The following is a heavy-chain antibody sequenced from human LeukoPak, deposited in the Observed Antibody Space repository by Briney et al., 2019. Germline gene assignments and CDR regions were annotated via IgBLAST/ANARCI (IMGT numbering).Heavy chain of an antibody. D-gene: IGHD6-13*01. V-gene: IGHV4-59*08. CDR3: ARSYSSSDHYYYYGMDV. Sequence: SETLSLTCTVSGASISSYYWSLIRQPPGKGLEWIGYIHYGGSTNYNPSLKSRVTISLDTSKNRFSLKLSSVTAADTAMYYCARSYSSSDHYYYYGMDVWGQGTTVTVSS. J-gene: IGHJ6*02. CDR2: IHYGGST. CDR1: GASISSYY.